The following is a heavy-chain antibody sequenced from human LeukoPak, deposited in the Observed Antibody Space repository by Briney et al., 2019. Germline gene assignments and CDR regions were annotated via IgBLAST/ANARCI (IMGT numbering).Heavy chain of an antibody. V-gene: IGHV3-66*01. J-gene: IGHJ4*02. CDR3: ARDPSDSSTK. CDR1: GFTVSSNY. D-gene: IGHD6-13*01. CDR2: IYSGGST. Sequence: SGGSLRLSCAASGFTVSSNYMSWVRQAPGKGLEWVSDIYSGGSTYYADSVKGRFTISRDNSKNTLYLQMNSLRAEDTAVYYCARDPSDSSTKWDQGTLVTVSS.